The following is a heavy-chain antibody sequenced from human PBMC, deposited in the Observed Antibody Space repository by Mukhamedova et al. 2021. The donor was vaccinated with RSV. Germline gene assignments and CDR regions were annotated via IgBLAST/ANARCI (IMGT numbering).Heavy chain of an antibody. D-gene: IGHD4-11*01. J-gene: IGHJ6*03. CDR2: GGGAYT. V-gene: IGHV3-23*01. Sequence: GGGAYTYYADSVKGLFTISRDNSTNTVYLEMNSLRAEDTAVYNCAQFAEYSHYDLWLYHYYMDVWGTGTTVTVSS. CDR3: AQFAEYSHYDLWLYHYYMDV.